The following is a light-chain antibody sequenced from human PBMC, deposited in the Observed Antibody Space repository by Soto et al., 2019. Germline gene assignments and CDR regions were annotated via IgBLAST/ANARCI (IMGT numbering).Light chain of an antibody. CDR3: CSYAGDSTLV. CDR1: SSDVVSYDL. CDR2: EGS. V-gene: IGLV2-23*01. J-gene: IGLJ2*01. Sequence: QSALTQPASVSGSPGQSLTISCTGTSSDVVSYDLVAWYQQHPGKAPKLMIYEGSKRHSGVSNRFSGSKSGNTASLTISGLQAEDEADYYCCSYAGDSTLVFGGGTKVNVL.